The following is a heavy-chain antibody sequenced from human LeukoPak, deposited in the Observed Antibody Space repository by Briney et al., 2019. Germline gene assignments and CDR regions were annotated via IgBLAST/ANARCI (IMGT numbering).Heavy chain of an antibody. CDR3: AKGRDYHGSGSYYPGDY. V-gene: IGHV3-23*01. D-gene: IGHD3-10*01. J-gene: IGHJ4*02. Sequence: PGGSLRLPCAASGFTFSSYAMSWVRQAPGKGLEWVSAITGSGGGTYSADSVKGRFTISRDNSKNTLFLQMNSLRAEDTAVYYCAKGRDYHGSGSYYPGDYWGQGTLVTVSS. CDR1: GFTFSSYA. CDR2: ITGSGGGT.